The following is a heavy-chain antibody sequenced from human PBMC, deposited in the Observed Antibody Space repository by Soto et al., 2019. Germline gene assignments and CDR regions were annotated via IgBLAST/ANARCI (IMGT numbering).Heavy chain of an antibody. Sequence: QITLKESGPTLVKPTQTLTLTCTFSGFSLSTSAVGVGWIRQPPGKALEWLALIYWDDDKRYSPSLKSRLTVTKDTSKNQVALTTTTMDHVDTATYDCAHIRGAGNTRLLDFCGQGSLVTVSS. CDR1: GFSLSTSAVG. D-gene: IGHD6-13*01. CDR2: IYWDDDK. J-gene: IGHJ4*02. CDR3: AHIRGAGNTRLLDF. V-gene: IGHV2-5*02.